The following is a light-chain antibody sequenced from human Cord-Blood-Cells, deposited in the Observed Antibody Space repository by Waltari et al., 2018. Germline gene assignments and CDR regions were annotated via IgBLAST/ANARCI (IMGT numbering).Light chain of an antibody. CDR2: DAS. J-gene: IGKJ4*01. CDR1: QSFSSY. V-gene: IGKV3-11*01. Sequence: EIVLTQSPATLSLSPGERATPSCRARQSFSSYLAWYPQKPGLAPRLLIHDASNSATGISARFSGSGPGPDFTLTISSLEPEDCAVYYCQQRSNWPPLSFGGRTKVEIQ. CDR3: QQRSNWPPLS.